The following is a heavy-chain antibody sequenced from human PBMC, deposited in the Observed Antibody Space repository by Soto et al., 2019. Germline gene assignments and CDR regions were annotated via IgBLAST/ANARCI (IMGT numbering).Heavy chain of an antibody. V-gene: IGHV4-30-4*01. CDR1: GGSINSGDYF. J-gene: IGHJ2*01. CDR3: ARVVGGWYFDL. Sequence: QVQLQESGPGLVKPSQTLSLTCTVSGGSINSGDYFWSWIRQPPQKGLEWIGYIYYSGSTDYNPSLKSRVTISVDTSKTQFSLKLSSVTAADTAVYYCARVVGGWYFDLWGRGTLVTVSS. CDR2: IYYSGST. D-gene: IGHD1-26*01.